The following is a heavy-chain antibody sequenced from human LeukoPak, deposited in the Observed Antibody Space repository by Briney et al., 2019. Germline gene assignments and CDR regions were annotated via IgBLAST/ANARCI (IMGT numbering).Heavy chain of an antibody. V-gene: IGHV3-48*01. CDR1: GFTFSSYN. J-gene: IGHJ4*02. D-gene: IGHD3-16*01. CDR2: ISSSSTI. Sequence: PGGSLRLSCAASGFTFSSYNMNWVRQAPGKGLEWVSYISSSSTIYYADSVKGRFTISRDNTKNSLYLQMNSLRAEDAGVYYCARVRLEESSIADYWGQGALVTVSS. CDR3: ARVRLEESSIADY.